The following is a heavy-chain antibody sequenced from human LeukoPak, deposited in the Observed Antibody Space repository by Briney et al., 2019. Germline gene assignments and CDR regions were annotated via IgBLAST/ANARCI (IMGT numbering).Heavy chain of an antibody. CDR3: VRSSTYHLFDD. D-gene: IGHD2-15*01. Sequence: SETLSLTCTVSGDSTSSSSYYWGWIRQPPGKGLEWIGTIFYSRSTNYNPSLKSRVTISVDMSKNQFSLKLSSVTAADTAVYYCVRSSTYHLFDDWGQGTLVTVSS. CDR2: IFYSRST. J-gene: IGHJ4*02. V-gene: IGHV4-39*07. CDR1: GDSTSSSSYY.